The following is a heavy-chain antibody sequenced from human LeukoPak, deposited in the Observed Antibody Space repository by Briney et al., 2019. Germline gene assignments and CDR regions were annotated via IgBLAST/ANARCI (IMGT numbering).Heavy chain of an antibody. CDR3: ARVRRNQYSLRAAGAFDI. CDR1: GPTFNNYA. J-gene: IGHJ3*02. V-gene: IGHV3-30*04. D-gene: IGHD2-21*01. Sequence: GGSLRLSCAASGPTFNNYATHGVRQAPGKALECVAAISDGGSKKYYADSMKGRFTISRDNTQNTLYLQLNSLPPEDTAVYYCARVRRNQYSLRAAGAFDIWGQGTRVTVSS. CDR2: ISDGGSKK.